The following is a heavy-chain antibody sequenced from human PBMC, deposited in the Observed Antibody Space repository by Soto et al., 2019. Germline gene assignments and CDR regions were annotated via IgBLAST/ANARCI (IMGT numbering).Heavy chain of an antibody. D-gene: IGHD5-18*01. Sequence: QVQLVQSGAEVKKPGSSVKVSCKASGGTFSSYTISWVRQAPGQGLEWMGRIIPILGIANYAQKFQGRVTIAADKSTSTAYMELSSLRSEDTAVYYCARDPGYSYGTYYFDYWGQGTLVTVSS. V-gene: IGHV1-69*08. CDR2: IIPILGIA. CDR1: GGTFSSYT. CDR3: ARDPGYSYGTYYFDY. J-gene: IGHJ4*02.